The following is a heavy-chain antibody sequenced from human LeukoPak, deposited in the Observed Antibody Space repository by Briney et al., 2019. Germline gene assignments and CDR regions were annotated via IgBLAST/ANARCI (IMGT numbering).Heavy chain of an antibody. D-gene: IGHD5-18*01. Sequence: SSETLSLTCTVSGGSISSYYWSWIRQPPGKGLEWIGHILDPGRTKYSPSLKSRVTISVDTSKNQVSLTLTSVTAADTAMYYCARDRIGGYSYIDWGQGTLVTVSS. V-gene: IGHV4-59*01. CDR1: GGSISSYY. CDR3: ARDRIGGYSYID. J-gene: IGHJ4*02. CDR2: ILDPGRT.